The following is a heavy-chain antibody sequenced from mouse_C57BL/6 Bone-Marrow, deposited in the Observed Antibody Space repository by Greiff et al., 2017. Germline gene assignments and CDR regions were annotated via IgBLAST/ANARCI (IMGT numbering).Heavy chain of an antibody. D-gene: IGHD1-1*02. CDR1: GYTFTSYW. J-gene: IGHJ1*03. V-gene: IGHV1-52*01. CDR2: IDPSDSET. CDR3: ARGGGYGWYFDV. Sequence: QVQLQQPGAELVRPGSSVKLSCKASGYTFTSYWMHWVKQRPIQGLEWIGNIDPSDSETHYNQKFKDKATLTVDKSSITAYMQLSSLTSEDSAVYYCARGGGYGWYFDVWSTGTTVTVSS.